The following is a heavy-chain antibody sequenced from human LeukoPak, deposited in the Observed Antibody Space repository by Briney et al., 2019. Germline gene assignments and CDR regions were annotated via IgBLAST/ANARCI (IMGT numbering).Heavy chain of an antibody. V-gene: IGHV1-2*02. D-gene: IGHD1-26*01. J-gene: IGHJ4*02. CDR1: QYTFTGYY. Sequence: ASVKVSCKTSQYTFTGYYIHWVRQAPGQGLEWMGWINPNSGDTKYEQKFQGRVTITRDTSISTAYMDLNRLTSGDTALYFCARGRGSQSFDYWGQGTLVTVSS. CDR3: ARGRGSQSFDY. CDR2: INPNSGDT.